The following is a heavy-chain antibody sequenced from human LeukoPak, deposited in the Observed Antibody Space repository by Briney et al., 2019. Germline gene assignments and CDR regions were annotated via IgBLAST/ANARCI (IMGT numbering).Heavy chain of an antibody. J-gene: IGHJ6*03. CDR1: GFTFDTYG. CDR2: ISSNSANT. Sequence: GGSLRLSCAASGFTFDTYGMSWVRQAPGKGLEWVSSISSNSANTYYADSVKGRFTISRDNAKNSLYLQMNSLRAEDTALYYCAGHSSGTYYYYMDVWGKGTTVTVSS. CDR3: AGHSSGTYYYYMDV. V-gene: IGHV3-20*04. D-gene: IGHD6-19*01.